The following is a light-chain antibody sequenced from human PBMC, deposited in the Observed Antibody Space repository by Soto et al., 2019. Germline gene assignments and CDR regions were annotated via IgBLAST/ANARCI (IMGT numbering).Light chain of an antibody. J-gene: IGLJ2*01. CDR2: DTS. CDR1: TGAVTSGHY. V-gene: IGLV7-46*01. CDR3: LHSYSGARLVV. Sequence: QAVVTKEPSLTVSPGGTVTLTCGSSTGAVTSGHYPYWFQQKPGQAPRTLIYDTSNTHSCTPARVSGSLLGGKAVLTLSGAHPEDEAEYYCLHSYSGARLVVVGGGTKLAVL.